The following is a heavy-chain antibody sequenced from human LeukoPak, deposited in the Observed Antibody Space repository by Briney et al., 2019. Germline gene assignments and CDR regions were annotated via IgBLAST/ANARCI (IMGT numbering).Heavy chain of an antibody. J-gene: IGHJ4*02. Sequence: PGGSLRLSCAASGFTFSGSAMHWVRQASGKGLEWVGRIRSKANSYATAYAASVKGRFTISRDDSNNTAYLQMNSLRAEDTAVYYCARDGTTVAPNFDYWGQGTLVTVSS. CDR2: IRSKANSYAT. CDR1: GFTFSGSA. D-gene: IGHD4-23*01. CDR3: ARDGTTVAPNFDY. V-gene: IGHV3-73*01.